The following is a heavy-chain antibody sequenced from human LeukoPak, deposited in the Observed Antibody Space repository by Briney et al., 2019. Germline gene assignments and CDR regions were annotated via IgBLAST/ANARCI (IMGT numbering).Heavy chain of an antibody. Sequence: GGTLRLSCAASGFTFSSYGMSWVRQAPGKGLEWVSAISGSGGSTYYADSVKGRFTISRDNSKNTLYLQMNSLRAEDTAVYYCAKDFSGAGGNWFYYFDYWGQGTLVTVSS. CDR3: AKDFSGAGGNWFYYFDY. D-gene: IGHD4-23*01. J-gene: IGHJ4*02. CDR2: ISGSGGST. V-gene: IGHV3-23*01. CDR1: GFTFSSYG.